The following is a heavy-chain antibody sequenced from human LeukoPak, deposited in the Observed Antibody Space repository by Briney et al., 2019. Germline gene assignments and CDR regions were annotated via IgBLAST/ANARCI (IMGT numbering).Heavy chain of an antibody. CDR3: ARACGGDCYAFDY. CDR2: ISYDGSNK. Sequence: PGRSLSLSCAASGFTFSSYAMHWVRQAPGKGLEWVAVISYDGSNKYYADSVKGRFTISRDNSKNTLYLQMNSLRAEDTAVYYCARACGGDCYAFDYWGQGTLVTVSS. V-gene: IGHV3-30*01. CDR1: GFTFSSYA. D-gene: IGHD2-21*02. J-gene: IGHJ4*02.